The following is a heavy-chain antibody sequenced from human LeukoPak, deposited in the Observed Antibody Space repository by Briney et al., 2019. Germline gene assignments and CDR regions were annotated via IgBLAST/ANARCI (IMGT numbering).Heavy chain of an antibody. CDR1: GHTFTSYY. CDR2: INPSGGST. Sequence: ASVKVSCKASGHTFTSYYMHWVRQAPGQGLEWMGIINPSGGSTSYAQKFQGRVTMTRDTSTSTVYMELSSLRSEDTAVYYCARDPFGSEWLFVGMDVWGQGTTVTVSS. J-gene: IGHJ6*02. V-gene: IGHV1-46*01. D-gene: IGHD3-3*01. CDR3: ARDPFGSEWLFVGMDV.